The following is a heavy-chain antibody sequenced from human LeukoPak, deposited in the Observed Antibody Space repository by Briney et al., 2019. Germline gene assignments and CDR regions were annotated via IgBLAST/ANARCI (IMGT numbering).Heavy chain of an antibody. CDR1: GYTFTSYG. CDR2: ISAYNDNT. J-gene: IGHJ4*02. CDR3: ARRDYYGSSTPFDY. D-gene: IGHD3-22*01. Sequence: ASVKVSCKASGYTFTSYGISWVRQAPGQGLEWMGWISAYNDNTNYAQKLQGRVTMTTDTSTSTAYMELRSLRSDDTAVYYCARRDYYGSSTPFDYWGQGTLVTVSS. V-gene: IGHV1-18*01.